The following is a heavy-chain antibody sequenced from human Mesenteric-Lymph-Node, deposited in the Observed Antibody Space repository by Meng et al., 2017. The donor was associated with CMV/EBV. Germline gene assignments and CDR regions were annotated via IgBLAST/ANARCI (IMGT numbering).Heavy chain of an antibody. Sequence: GESLKISCAASGFTFSSYWMSWVRQAPGKGLEWVANIKQDGSEKYYVDSVKGRFTISRDNAKNSLYLQMNSLRAEDTAVYYCARDHDDSSSPGRDYWGQGTLVTVSS. D-gene: IGHD6-6*01. CDR1: GFTFSSYW. V-gene: IGHV3-7*01. CDR3: ARDHDDSSSPGRDY. CDR2: IKQDGSEK. J-gene: IGHJ4*02.